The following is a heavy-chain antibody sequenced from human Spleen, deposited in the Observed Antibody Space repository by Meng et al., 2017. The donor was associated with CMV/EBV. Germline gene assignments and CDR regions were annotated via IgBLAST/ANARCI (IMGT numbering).Heavy chain of an antibody. J-gene: IGHJ4*02. D-gene: IGHD6-6*01. CDR1: GGSISSGDYY. Sequence: SETLSLTCTVSGGSISSGDYYWSWIRQPPGKGLEWIGYIYYSGSTYYNPSLKSRVTISVDTSKNQFSLELSSVTAADTAVYYCARAIAAELYFDYWGQGTLVTVSS. CDR2: IYYSGST. CDR3: ARAIAAELYFDY. V-gene: IGHV4-30-4*08.